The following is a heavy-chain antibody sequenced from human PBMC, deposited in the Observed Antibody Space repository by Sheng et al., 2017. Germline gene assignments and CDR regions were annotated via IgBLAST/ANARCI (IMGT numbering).Heavy chain of an antibody. CDR1: GGSFSGYY. V-gene: IGHV4-34*01. J-gene: IGHJ4*02. D-gene: IGHD6-13*01. CDR3: ARVDIAAAGTGTTFPY. CDR2: INHSGST. Sequence: QVQLQQWGAGLLKPSETLSLTCAVYGGSFSGYYWSWIRQPPGKGLEWIGEINHSGSTNYNPSLKSRVTISVDTSKNQFSLKLSSVTAADTAVYYCARVDIAAAGTGTTFPYWGQGTLVTVSS.